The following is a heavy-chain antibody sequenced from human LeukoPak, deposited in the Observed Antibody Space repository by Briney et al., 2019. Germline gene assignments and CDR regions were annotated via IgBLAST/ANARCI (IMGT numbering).Heavy chain of an antibody. J-gene: IGHJ6*03. CDR2: IYHSGST. CDR3: ARTNSAYYYMDV. V-gene: IGHV4-38-2*01. D-gene: IGHD2/OR15-2a*01. Sequence: SETLSLTCAVSGYSISSGYYWGWIRQPPGKGLEWIGSIYHSGSTYYNPSLKSRVTISVDTSKNQFSLKLSSVTAADTAVYYCARTNSAYYYMDVWGKGTTVTASS. CDR1: GYSISSGYY.